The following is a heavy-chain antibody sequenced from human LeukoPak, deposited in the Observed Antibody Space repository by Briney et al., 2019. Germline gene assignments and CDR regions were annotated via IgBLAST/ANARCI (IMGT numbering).Heavy chain of an antibody. D-gene: IGHD3-3*01. Sequence: PSETLSLTCTVSGFSISSGSYYWGWIRQPAGKGLEWIVRIYTSGSTNDNPSLKSRVTISVDTSKNQFSLKLSSVTAADTAVYYCARSITIFGVVTDYFDYWGQGTLVTVSS. J-gene: IGHJ4*02. CDR3: ARSITIFGVVTDYFDY. V-gene: IGHV4-61*02. CDR2: IYTSGST. CDR1: GFSISSGSYY.